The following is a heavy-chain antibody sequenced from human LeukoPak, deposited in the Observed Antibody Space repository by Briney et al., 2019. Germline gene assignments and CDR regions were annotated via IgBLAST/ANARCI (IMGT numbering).Heavy chain of an antibody. CDR2: IHYTGST. CDR1: GGSINSYY. Sequence: SETLSLTCTVSGGSINSYYWSWIRQPPGKGLECIGYIHYTGSTNYNPSLKSRVTISVDTSKSQFSLKLSAVTAADTAIYYCARGGYYGSGNDFRFDPWGQGTLVTVSS. J-gene: IGHJ5*02. V-gene: IGHV4-59*01. D-gene: IGHD3-10*01. CDR3: ARGGYYGSGNDFRFDP.